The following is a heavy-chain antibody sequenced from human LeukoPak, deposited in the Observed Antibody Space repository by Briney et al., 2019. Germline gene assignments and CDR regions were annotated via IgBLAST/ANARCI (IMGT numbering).Heavy chain of an antibody. CDR2: MYYSGDT. CDR1: GGSISNVNYF. V-gene: IGHV4-39*01. CDR3: AGHTSYSSGWHLDS. D-gene: IGHD6-19*01. J-gene: IGHJ4*02. Sequence: SETLSLTCSVSGGSISNVNYFWGWIRQPPGEALEWIASMYYSGDTFYNPSLKSRVTISVDTSKNQFSLKLNSVTAADTAVYYCAGHTSYSSGWHLDSWGQGTLVTVSS.